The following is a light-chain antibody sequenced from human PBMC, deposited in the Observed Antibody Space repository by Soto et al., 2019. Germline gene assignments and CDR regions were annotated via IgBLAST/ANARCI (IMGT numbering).Light chain of an antibody. CDR3: KQRSNWIT. CDR2: DAS. CDR1: QSVSSSY. J-gene: IGKJ5*01. V-gene: IGKV3D-20*02. Sequence: VLTQSPGSLSLSPGERATLSCGASQSVSSSYLAWYQQKPGQAPRLLIYDASNRATGVQARFSGSGSGTEFTLTIRSLEPEDFAVYYCKQRSNWITCGQGTRLEIK.